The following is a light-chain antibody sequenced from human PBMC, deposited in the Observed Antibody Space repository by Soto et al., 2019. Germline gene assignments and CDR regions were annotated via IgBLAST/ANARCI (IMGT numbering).Light chain of an antibody. J-gene: IGLJ1*01. V-gene: IGLV2-14*01. CDR2: EVS. CDR3: SSYSSSSTLV. CDR1: SSDVGGYNY. Sequence: QSALTQPASGSGSPGQSITIACTGSSSDVGGYNYVSWFQQHPGKAPKLMIYEVSNRPSGVSNRFSASKSGNTASLTISGLQAEDEATYYSSSYSSSSTLVFGTGSKVAVL.